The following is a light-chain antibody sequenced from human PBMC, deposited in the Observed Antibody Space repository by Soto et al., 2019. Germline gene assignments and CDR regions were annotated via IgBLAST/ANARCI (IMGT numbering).Light chain of an antibody. CDR2: LGS. V-gene: IGKV2-28*01. CDR3: MQALQPPRT. CDR1: QSLLQSDGDYS. Sequence: DLVMTQSPLSLVVTPGEPASISCRSSQSLLQSDGDYSLDWYLQKPGQSPQLLIYLGSNRASGVADRFSGSGSGTDFTLKISRVEAEDVVVYYCMQALQPPRTFGQGTKVEIK. J-gene: IGKJ1*01.